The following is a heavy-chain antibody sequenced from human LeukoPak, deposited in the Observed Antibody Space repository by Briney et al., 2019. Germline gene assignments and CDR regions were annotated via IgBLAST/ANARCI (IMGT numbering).Heavy chain of an antibody. CDR3: ATGLGHYYDY. CDR2: VYSEGSST. V-gene: IGHV3-74*01. CDR1: GISFNNYW. J-gene: IGHJ4*02. D-gene: IGHD3-22*01. Sequence: GGSLRLSCAASGISFNNYWMHWVRQAPGKGLVWVSRVYSEGSSTVYADSVKGRYTISRDNARTTVYLQMSSLRLDDTATYYCATGLGHYYDYWGQGSLVTVSS.